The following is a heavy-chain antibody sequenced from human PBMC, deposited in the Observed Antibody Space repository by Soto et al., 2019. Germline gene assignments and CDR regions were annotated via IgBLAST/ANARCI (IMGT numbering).Heavy chain of an antibody. V-gene: IGHV1-8*01. CDR3: ARGFRPVMAIFGVVIYYGMDV. Sequence: ASVKVSCKASGYTFTSYDINWVRQATGQGLEWMGWMNPNSGNTGYAQKFQGRVTMTRNTSISTAYMELSSLRSEDTAVYYCARGFRPVMAIFGVVIYYGMDVWGQGTTVTV. D-gene: IGHD3-3*01. CDR2: MNPNSGNT. CDR1: GYTFTSYD. J-gene: IGHJ6*02.